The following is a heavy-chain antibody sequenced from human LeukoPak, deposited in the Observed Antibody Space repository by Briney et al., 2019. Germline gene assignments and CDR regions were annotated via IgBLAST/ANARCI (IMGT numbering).Heavy chain of an antibody. D-gene: IGHD3-3*01. CDR3: AREVNPIYDFWSGHCDY. Sequence: NTGGSLRLSCAASGFTFSSYSMNWVRQAPGKGLEWVSSISSSSSYIYYADSVKGRFTISRDNAKNSLYLQMNSLRAEDTAVYYCAREVNPIYDFWSGHCDYWGQGTLVTVSS. CDR1: GFTFSSYS. CDR2: ISSSSSYI. J-gene: IGHJ4*02. V-gene: IGHV3-21*01.